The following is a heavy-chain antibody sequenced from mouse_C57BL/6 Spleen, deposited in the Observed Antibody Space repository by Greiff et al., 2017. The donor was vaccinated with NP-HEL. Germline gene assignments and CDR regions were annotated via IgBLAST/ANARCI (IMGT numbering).Heavy chain of an antibody. J-gene: IGHJ2*01. CDR1: GYTFTSYW. D-gene: IGHD1-1*01. Sequence: VQLQQSGAELVKAGASVKMSCKASGYTFTSYWMHWVKQRLGQGLEWFAETNPTNGRTYYNEKFKSKATLTVDKSSSTAYMLLSGPTFEDSSVYYCARSKKIVATYLDSWVQGTTLTVSS. CDR3: ARSKKIVATYLDS. CDR2: TNPTNGRT. V-gene: IGHV1S81*02.